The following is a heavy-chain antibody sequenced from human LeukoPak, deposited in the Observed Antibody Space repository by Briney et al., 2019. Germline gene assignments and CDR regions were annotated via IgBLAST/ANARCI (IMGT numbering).Heavy chain of an antibody. CDR3: ARVAPGIAAAGINYYYGMDV. CDR1: GFTFSSGR. D-gene: IGHD6-13*01. Sequence: GRSLRLSWAAAGFTFSSGRRNWVRQAPGKGLEWVSSISSISSYIYYADPVKGRFTISRDNAKNSLYLQMNSLRAEDTAVYYCARVAPGIAAAGINYYYGMDVWGQGTTVTVSS. CDR2: ISSISSYI. V-gene: IGHV3-21*01. J-gene: IGHJ6*02.